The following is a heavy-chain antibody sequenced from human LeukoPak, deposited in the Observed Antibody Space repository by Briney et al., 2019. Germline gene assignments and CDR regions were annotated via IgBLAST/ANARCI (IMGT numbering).Heavy chain of an antibody. CDR2: IIPIFGTA. V-gene: IGHV1-69*05. CDR3: ARGDGYSYVFDY. J-gene: IGHJ4*02. Sequence: SVKVSCKASGGTFSSYAISWVRQAPGQGLEWMGGIIPIFGTANYAQKFQGRVTITTDESTSTAYMELSSLRSEDTAVYYCARGDGYSYVFDYWGQGTLVTVSS. D-gene: IGHD5-18*01. CDR1: GGTFSSYA.